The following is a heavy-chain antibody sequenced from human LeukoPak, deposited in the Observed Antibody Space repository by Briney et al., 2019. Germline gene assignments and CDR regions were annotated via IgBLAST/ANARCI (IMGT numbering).Heavy chain of an antibody. Sequence: PVGSLRLSCAASGLTFSSYAMSWVRQAPGKGLEWVSDISGSGGSTYYADSVKGRFTISRDNSKNTLYLQMNSLRADATAVYYSAKALWGIAAAGDFDYWGQGTLVTVSS. J-gene: IGHJ4*02. D-gene: IGHD6-13*01. CDR2: ISGSGGST. CDR1: GLTFSSYA. V-gene: IGHV3-23*01. CDR3: AKALWGIAAAGDFDY.